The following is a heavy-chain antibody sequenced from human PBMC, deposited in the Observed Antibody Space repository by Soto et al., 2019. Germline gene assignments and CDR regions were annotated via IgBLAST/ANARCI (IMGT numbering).Heavy chain of an antibody. CDR2: ISSSGSTI. J-gene: IGHJ5*02. Sequence: PGGSLRLSCAASGFTFSDYYMSWIRQAPGKGLEWVSYISSSGSTIYYADSVKGRFTISRDNAKNPLYLQMNSLRAEDTAVYYCASTKREYYDILTGYHTSYNWFDPWGQGTLVTVSS. CDR1: GFTFSDYY. V-gene: IGHV3-11*01. CDR3: ASTKREYYDILTGYHTSYNWFDP. D-gene: IGHD3-9*01.